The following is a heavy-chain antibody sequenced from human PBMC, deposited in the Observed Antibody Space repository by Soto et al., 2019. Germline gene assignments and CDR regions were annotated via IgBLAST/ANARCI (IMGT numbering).Heavy chain of an antibody. CDR3: ARLRGERGYFDY. CDR1: GGSISSGGYY. CDR2: MYYSGST. D-gene: IGHD3-16*01. J-gene: IGHJ4*02. V-gene: IGHV4-31*03. Sequence: QVQLQESGPGLVKPSQTLSLTCTVSGGSISSGGYYWSWIRQHPGKGLEWIGYMYYSGSTDHNPSLKSRVTISIDPSKYQFSLRLSSVTAADTAVYYCARLRGERGYFDYWGQGTLVTVSA.